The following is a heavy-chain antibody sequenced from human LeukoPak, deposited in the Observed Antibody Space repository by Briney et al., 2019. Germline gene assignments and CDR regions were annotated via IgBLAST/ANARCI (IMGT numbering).Heavy chain of an antibody. Sequence: KTSETLSLTCTVSGYSISSGYYWGWIRQPPGKGLEWIGSIYHSGSTNYNPSLKSRVTISVDKSKNQFSLKLSSVTAADTAVYYCARGIALYYYYYMDVWGKGTTVTVSS. CDR3: ARGIALYYYYYMDV. CDR2: IYHSGST. V-gene: IGHV4-38-2*02. D-gene: IGHD6-13*01. CDR1: GYSISSGYY. J-gene: IGHJ6*03.